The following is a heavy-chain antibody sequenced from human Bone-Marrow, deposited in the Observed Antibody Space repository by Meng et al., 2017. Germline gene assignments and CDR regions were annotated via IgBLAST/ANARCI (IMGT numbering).Heavy chain of an antibody. V-gene: IGHV1-69*12. J-gene: IGHJ4*02. Sequence: QVRLMQYGGEAKKPGSAVKVSFTASGGTFSSYAISWVRQAPGQGLEWMGGIIPIFGTANYAQKFQGRVTITADESTSTAYMEPSSLRSEDTAVYYCARESRDIAVAGVYWGQGTLVTVSS. D-gene: IGHD6-19*01. CDR1: GGTFSSYA. CDR2: IIPIFGTA. CDR3: ARESRDIAVAGVY.